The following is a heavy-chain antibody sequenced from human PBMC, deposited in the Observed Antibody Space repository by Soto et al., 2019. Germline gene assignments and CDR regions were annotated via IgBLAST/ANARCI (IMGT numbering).Heavy chain of an antibody. J-gene: IGHJ4*02. Sequence: QVQLVESGGGVVQPGRSLRLSCAASGFTFSSYGMHWVRQAPGKGLEWVAVISYDGSNKYYADSVKGRFTISRDNSKNTPYLHMNRLRAEDTAVYYFTKDHRSGSYGYWGQGTLVTVSS. V-gene: IGHV3-30*18. D-gene: IGHD1-26*01. CDR3: TKDHRSGSYGY. CDR2: ISYDGSNK. CDR1: GFTFSSYG.